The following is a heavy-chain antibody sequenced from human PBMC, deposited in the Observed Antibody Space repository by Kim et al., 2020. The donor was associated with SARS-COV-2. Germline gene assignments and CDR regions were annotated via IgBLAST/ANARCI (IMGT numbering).Heavy chain of an antibody. D-gene: IGHD2-15*01. Sequence: SRYIYYADSVKGLFTISRDNAKNSLYLQMNSLGAEDTAVYYCASHSGGGFYWGQGTLVTVSS. CDR3: ASHSGGGFY. J-gene: IGHJ4*02. CDR2: SRYI. V-gene: IGHV3-21*01.